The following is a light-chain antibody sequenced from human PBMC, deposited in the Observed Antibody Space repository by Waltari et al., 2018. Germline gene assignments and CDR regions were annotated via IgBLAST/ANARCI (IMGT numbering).Light chain of an antibody. Sequence: SSELTQDPAVSVALGQTVRITCQGDSLRSYYASWYQQKPGQAPVLVNYGKNNRPAGIPDRCSGSSSGKPASLTSTGAQAEDEADYYCNPRDSSGNHVVFGGGTKLTVL. CDR3: NPRDSSGNHVV. CDR1: SLRSYY. CDR2: GKN. J-gene: IGLJ2*01. V-gene: IGLV3-19*01.